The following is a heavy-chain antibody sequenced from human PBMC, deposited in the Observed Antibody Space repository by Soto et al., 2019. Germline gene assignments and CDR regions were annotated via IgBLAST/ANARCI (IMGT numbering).Heavy chain of an antibody. CDR3: ARQNHWIVWLET. CDR2: IYYSGST. Sequence: SETLSLTCTVSGGSISSGDYYWSWIRQPPGKGLEWIGYIYYSGSTYYNPSLKSRVTISVDTSKNQFSLKLSSVTAADTAVYYWARQNHWIVWLETWDQGTLVTVSS. CDR1: GGSISSGDYY. V-gene: IGHV4-30-4*01. D-gene: IGHD1-1*01. J-gene: IGHJ5*02.